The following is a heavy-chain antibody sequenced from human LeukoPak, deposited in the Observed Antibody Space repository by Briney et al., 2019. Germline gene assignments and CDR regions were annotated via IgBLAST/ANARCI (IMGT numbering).Heavy chain of an antibody. Sequence: GGSPRLSCAASGFTFSSYAMHWVHQAPGKGLEWVAVISYDGSNKYYADSVKGRFTISRDNSKNTLYLQMNSLRAEDTAVYYCARENYYDSSGFDYWGQGTLVTVSS. CDR3: ARENYYDSSGFDY. CDR2: ISYDGSNK. J-gene: IGHJ4*02. D-gene: IGHD3-22*01. CDR1: GFTFSSYA. V-gene: IGHV3-30*04.